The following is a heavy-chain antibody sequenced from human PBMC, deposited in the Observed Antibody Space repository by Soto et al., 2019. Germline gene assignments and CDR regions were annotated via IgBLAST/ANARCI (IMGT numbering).Heavy chain of an antibody. Sequence: LSLTCSVSGASVNSGSYYWSWIRQPPGKGLEWIGYIYYTGRTDYNPSLKSRVTISVDTSKNRFSLELSSVTAADTAVCYCARDYDYFDYWGQGTLVTVSS. CDR3: ARDYDYFDY. D-gene: IGHD3-16*01. CDR1: GASVNSGSYY. CDR2: IYYTGRT. J-gene: IGHJ4*02. V-gene: IGHV4-61*03.